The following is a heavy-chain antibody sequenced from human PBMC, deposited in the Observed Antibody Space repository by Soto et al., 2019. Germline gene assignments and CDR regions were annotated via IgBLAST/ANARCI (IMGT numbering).Heavy chain of an antibody. CDR1: GYRNTSYW. J-gene: IGHJ3*02. D-gene: IGHD2-15*01. V-gene: IGHV5-51*07. Sequence: GEFLKSSCTGSGYRNTSYWIGRVHQMNGKGLEWMGIIYPGDSDTRYSPSFQGQVTISADKSISTAYLQWSSLKASDTAMYYCARHQSMGVAATRPGAFDIWGQGTMVTVSS. CDR3: ARHQSMGVAATRPGAFDI. CDR2: IYPGDSDT.